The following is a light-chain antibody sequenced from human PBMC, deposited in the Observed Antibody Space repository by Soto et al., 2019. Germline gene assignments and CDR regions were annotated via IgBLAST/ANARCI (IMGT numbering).Light chain of an antibody. CDR1: QDISSF. CDR3: QKYNSAPFT. Sequence: DIQMTQSPSSLSASVGDRVTITCRPSQDISSFLVRFQQKPGKVPNLLIYGASTLQSGFPSRFSGSGSGTDFTLTISSLQPEDGGTCFCQKYNSAPFTFGPGTTVDIK. J-gene: IGKJ3*01. V-gene: IGKV1-27*01. CDR2: GAS.